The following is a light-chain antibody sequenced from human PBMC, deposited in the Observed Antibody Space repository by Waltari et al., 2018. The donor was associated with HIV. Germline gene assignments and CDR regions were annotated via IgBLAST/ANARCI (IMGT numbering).Light chain of an antibody. CDR3: QRTYNVS. J-gene: IGKJ3*01. V-gene: IGKV1-27*01. CDR2: SAS. Sequence: DIQLTQSPSSLSASVGDRVTITCRVSQDISSYLHWYRQKPGNVPEVLICSASDLHCGAPSHFSGNGSGADFTLIITSLQPEDVASNYGQRTYNVSFGPGTKVDIK. CDR1: QDISSY.